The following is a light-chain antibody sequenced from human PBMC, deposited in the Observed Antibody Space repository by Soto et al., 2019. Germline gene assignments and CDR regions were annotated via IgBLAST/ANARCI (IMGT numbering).Light chain of an antibody. V-gene: IGLV2-14*01. Sequence: QSALTQPASVSGSPGQSITISCTGTSRDVGSYNYVSWYQQRPGKAPRLMIYDVSDRPSGISIRFSGSKSGNTASLTISGIQAEDEADYFCSSYTSSSTVVFGGGTKVTVL. CDR3: SSYTSSSTVV. J-gene: IGLJ3*02. CDR2: DVS. CDR1: SRDVGSYNY.